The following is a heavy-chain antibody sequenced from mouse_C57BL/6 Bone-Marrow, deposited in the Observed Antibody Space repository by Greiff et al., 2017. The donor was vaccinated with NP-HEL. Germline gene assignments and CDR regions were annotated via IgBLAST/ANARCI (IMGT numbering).Heavy chain of an antibody. D-gene: IGHD1-1*01. CDR2: IHPNSGST. V-gene: IGHV1-64*01. Sequence: QVQLQQSGAELVKPGASVKLSCKASGYTFTSYWMHWVKQRPGQGLEWIGMIHPNSGSTNYNEKFKSKATLTVDKSSSTAYMQLSNLTSEDSAVYYCARYGGSSSYWYFDVWGTGTTVTVSS. CDR3: ARYGGSSSYWYFDV. CDR1: GYTFTSYW. J-gene: IGHJ1*03.